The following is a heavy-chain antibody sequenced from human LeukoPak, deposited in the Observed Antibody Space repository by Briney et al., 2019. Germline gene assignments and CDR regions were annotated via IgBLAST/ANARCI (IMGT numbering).Heavy chain of an antibody. D-gene: IGHD6-13*01. CDR3: ARRPAAAGGVGFDY. V-gene: IGHV1-46*01. Sequence: ASVTVSCKASGYXFTSYYFHWVRQAPGQGLEWVGIINPSGGTIRYAQNFEGRVTMTRDTSTSTVYMELSSLRSEDTAVYYCARRPAAAGGVGFDYWGQGTLVTVSS. J-gene: IGHJ4*02. CDR2: INPSGGTI. CDR1: GYXFTSYY.